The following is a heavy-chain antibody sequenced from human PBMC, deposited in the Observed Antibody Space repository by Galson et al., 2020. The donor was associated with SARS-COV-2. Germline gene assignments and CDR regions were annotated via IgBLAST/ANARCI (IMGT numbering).Heavy chain of an antibody. Sequence: SETLSLTCSVSGDSVTSSRYYWGWIRQPPGKEMEWIATIYYSGITYYNPYFRSRVTISLDTSKNQFSLHLNSVTAADTAVYFCATVVVPGYFDLWGRGTLVTVS. J-gene: IGHJ2*01. V-gene: IGHV4-39*07. CDR3: ATVVVPGYFDL. CDR2: IYYSGIT. D-gene: IGHD2-2*01. CDR1: GDSVTSSRYY.